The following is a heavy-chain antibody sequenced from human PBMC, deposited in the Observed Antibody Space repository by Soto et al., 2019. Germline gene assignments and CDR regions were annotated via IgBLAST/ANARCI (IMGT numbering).Heavy chain of an antibody. CDR3: ARTNDYGGNSPLDY. CDR1: GGSFSGYY. D-gene: IGHD4-17*01. Sequence: SETLSLTCAVYGGSFSGYYWSWIRQPPGKGLEWIGEINHSGSTNYNPSLKSRVTISVDTSKNQFSLKLSPVTAADTAVYYCARTNDYGGNSPLDYWGQGTLVTVSS. V-gene: IGHV4-34*01. CDR2: INHSGST. J-gene: IGHJ4*02.